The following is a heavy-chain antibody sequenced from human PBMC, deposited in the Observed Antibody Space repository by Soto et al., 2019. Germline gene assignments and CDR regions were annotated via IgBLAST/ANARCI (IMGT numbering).Heavy chain of an antibody. CDR3: ARAIGVVDKARPEYLYGMDV. Sequence: ASVKVSCKASGGTFSSYAISWVRQAPGQGLEWMGGIIPIFGTANYAQKFQGRVTITADESTSTAYMELSSLRSEDTAVYYCARAIGVVDKARPEYLYGMDVWGQGTTVTVSS. CDR1: GGTFSSYA. CDR2: IIPIFGTA. V-gene: IGHV1-69*13. J-gene: IGHJ6*02. D-gene: IGHD5-18*01.